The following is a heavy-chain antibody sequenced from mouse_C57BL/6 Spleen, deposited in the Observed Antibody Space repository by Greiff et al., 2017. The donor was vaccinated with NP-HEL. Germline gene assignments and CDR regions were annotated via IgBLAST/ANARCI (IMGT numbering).Heavy chain of an antibody. CDR1: GFSLTSYG. D-gene: IGHD2-5*01. J-gene: IGHJ3*01. V-gene: IGHV2-2*01. CDR3: ARSSLHYSNFAY. CDR2: IWSGGST. Sequence: VQLVESGPGLVQPSQSLSITCTVSGFSLTSYGVHWVRQSPGKGLEWLGVIWSGGSTDYNAAFISRLSISKDNSKSQVFFKMNSLQADDTAIYYCARSSLHYSNFAYWGQGTLVTVSA.